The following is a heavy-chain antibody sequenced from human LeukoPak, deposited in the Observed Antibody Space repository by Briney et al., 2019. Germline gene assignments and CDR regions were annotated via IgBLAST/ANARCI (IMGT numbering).Heavy chain of an antibody. D-gene: IGHD1-14*01. CDR2: ISGDGGST. V-gene: IGHV3-43*02. CDR3: TTLIREAG. Sequence: PGGSLRLSCAASGFTFDDYAMHWVRQAPGKGLERVSLISGDGGSTYYADSVKGRFTISRDNSKNSLYLQMNSLKTEDTAVYHCTTLIREAGWGQGTLVTVSS. J-gene: IGHJ4*02. CDR1: GFTFDDYA.